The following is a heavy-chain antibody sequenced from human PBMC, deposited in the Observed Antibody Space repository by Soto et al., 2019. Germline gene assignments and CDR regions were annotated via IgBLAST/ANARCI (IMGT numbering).Heavy chain of an antibody. CDR3: ARDGYVGSSSVVWYYYYYGMDV. D-gene: IGHD6-6*01. J-gene: IGHJ6*02. Sequence: QVQLVESGGGVVQPGRSLRLSCAASGFTFSSYGMHWVRQAPGKGLEWVAVIWYDGSNKYYADSVKGRFTISRDNSKNTLYLQMNSLRAEDTAVYYCARDGYVGSSSVVWYYYYYGMDVWGQGTTVTVSS. CDR2: IWYDGSNK. CDR1: GFTFSSYG. V-gene: IGHV3-33*01.